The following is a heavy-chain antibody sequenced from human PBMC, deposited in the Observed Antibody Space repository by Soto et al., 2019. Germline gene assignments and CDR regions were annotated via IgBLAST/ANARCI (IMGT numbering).Heavy chain of an antibody. CDR1: GFTFSSYG. D-gene: IGHD2-8*01. CDR2: IWYDGSNK. J-gene: IGHJ4*02. Sequence: GGSLRLSCAASGFTFSSYGMHWVRQAPGKGLEWVAVIWYDGSNKYYADSVKGRFTISRDNSKNTLYLQMNSLRAEDTAVYYCARGPGAPYIVLMVYAHFDYWGQGTLVTVSS. V-gene: IGHV3-33*01. CDR3: ARGPGAPYIVLMVYAHFDY.